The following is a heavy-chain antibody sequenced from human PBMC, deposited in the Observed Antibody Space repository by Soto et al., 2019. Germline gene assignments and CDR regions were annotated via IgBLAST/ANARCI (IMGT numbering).Heavy chain of an antibody. Sequence: QAQIQQSGARLLKPSETLSLTCSVSGGSFTGYFYSWIRQSPGRCLEWIGEINDGGITKYSPSLKSRAFMSADRAKKQFSLTLTSLTAADTGVYYCAPTPRLLVPWGQGTPVIVSS. CDR2: INDGGIT. V-gene: IGHV4-34*02. CDR3: APTPRLLVP. J-gene: IGHJ1*01. D-gene: IGHD2-8*02. CDR1: GGSFTGYF.